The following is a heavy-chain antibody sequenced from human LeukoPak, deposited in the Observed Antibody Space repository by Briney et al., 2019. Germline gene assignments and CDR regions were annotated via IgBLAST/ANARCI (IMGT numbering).Heavy chain of an antibody. CDR3: ARGRSGIPAVTYNWFDP. J-gene: IGHJ5*02. Sequence: SVKISCKASGGTFNSNAFHWVRQAPGQGLEWMGGIIPIFGSTKYAQKFQGRVTVTTDESTGTAYMVLSDLRSDDTAVYYCARGRSGIPAVTYNWFDPWGQGTLVTVSS. CDR2: IIPIFGST. CDR1: GGTFNSNA. D-gene: IGHD6-13*01. V-gene: IGHV1-69*05.